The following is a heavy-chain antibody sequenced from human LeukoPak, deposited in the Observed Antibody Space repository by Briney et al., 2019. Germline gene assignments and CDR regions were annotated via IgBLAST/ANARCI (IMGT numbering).Heavy chain of an antibody. CDR1: GYPFTGYY. CDR3: ARLADCSSSSCRSFDY. Sequence: ASVKVSCKASGYPFTGYYLHWVRQAPGQGLEWMGWINPNSGFTNYAQKFQGRVTMTRDTSISTAYMELSRLRSDDTAVYYCARLADCSSSSCRSFDYWGQGTLVTSST. CDR2: INPNSGFT. J-gene: IGHJ4*02. D-gene: IGHD2-2*01. V-gene: IGHV1-2*02.